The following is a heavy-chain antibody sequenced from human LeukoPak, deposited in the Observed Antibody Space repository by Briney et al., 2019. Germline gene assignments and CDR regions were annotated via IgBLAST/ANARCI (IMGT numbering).Heavy chain of an antibody. CDR2: ISSNGGST. Sequence: QSGGSLRLSCSASGFTFSSYTMHWVRQAPGKGLEYVSAISSNGGSTNYADSVKGRFTNSRDNSKNTLYLQMSSLRAEDTAVYYCVKPGYSSSWFDYWGQGALVTVSS. CDR1: GFTFSSYT. J-gene: IGHJ4*02. V-gene: IGHV3-64D*06. CDR3: VKPGYSSSWFDY. D-gene: IGHD6-13*01.